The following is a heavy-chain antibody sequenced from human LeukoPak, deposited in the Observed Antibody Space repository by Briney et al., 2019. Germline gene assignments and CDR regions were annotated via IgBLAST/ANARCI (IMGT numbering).Heavy chain of an antibody. D-gene: IGHD6-19*01. CDR2: MNPNSGNT. V-gene: IGHV1-8*01. CDR3: ARGSSGRRDN. J-gene: IGHJ4*02. CDR1: VYTFTSCD. Sequence: ASVTVSFKSSVYTFTSCDINWVRQATGQGREWMGWMNPNSGNTGYVQSFQGRITITRDISIGTAYMELSNLTSEDTAIYYCARGSSGRRDNWGQGTLVTVSA.